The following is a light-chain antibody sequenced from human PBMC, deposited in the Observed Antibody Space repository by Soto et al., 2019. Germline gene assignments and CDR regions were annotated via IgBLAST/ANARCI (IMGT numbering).Light chain of an antibody. CDR1: QSVLYSSNNKNY. Sequence: DIVMTQSPDSLAVSLGERATINCKSSQSVLYSSNNKNYLAWYQQEPGQPPKLLIYWASTRESGVPDRFSGSGSGTDFTLTISSLQAEDVAVYYCQQYYSTPLTFGQGTEVDIK. CDR2: WAS. J-gene: IGKJ1*01. V-gene: IGKV4-1*01. CDR3: QQYYSTPLT.